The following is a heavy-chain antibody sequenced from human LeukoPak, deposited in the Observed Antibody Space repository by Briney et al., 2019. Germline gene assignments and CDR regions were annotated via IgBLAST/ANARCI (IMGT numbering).Heavy chain of an antibody. Sequence: PGGSLRLSCAASGFTFSSYAMHWVRQAPGKGLEWVAVISYDGSNKYYADSVKGRFTISRDNSKNTLYLQMNSLRDEDTAIYYCAKDYPINSAKAAAGGLFLDCWGQGTLVTVSS. J-gene: IGHJ4*02. CDR3: AKDYPINSAKAAAGGLFLDC. V-gene: IGHV3-30-3*01. CDR1: GFTFSSYA. D-gene: IGHD6-13*01. CDR2: ISYDGSNK.